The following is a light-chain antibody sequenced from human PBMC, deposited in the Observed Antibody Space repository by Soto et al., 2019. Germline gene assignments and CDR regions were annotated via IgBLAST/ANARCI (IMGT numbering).Light chain of an antibody. CDR3: QQYSNWPPIT. J-gene: IGKJ5*01. V-gene: IGKV3-15*01. CDR1: QSLSSK. Sequence: TKADTTLSVSRRVRDNLTSRASQSLSSKLAWYQQKPGQAPRLLIYDTSTRATGIPARFSGSGSGTEFTLTISSLQSEDFAVYYCQQYSNWPPITFGQGTRLEIK. CDR2: DTS.